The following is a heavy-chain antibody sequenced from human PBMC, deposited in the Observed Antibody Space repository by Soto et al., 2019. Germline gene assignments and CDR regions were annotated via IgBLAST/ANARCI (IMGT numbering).Heavy chain of an antibody. CDR3: ARHLAQGAIYYYYYMDV. J-gene: IGHJ6*03. V-gene: IGHV4-59*08. Sequence: SETLSLTCTVSGGSISNYYWSWIRQPPGKGLEWIGYVSYSGSTNYNPSLESRVTISVDTSKNQFSLKLSSVTAADTAVYYCARHLAQGAIYYYYYMDVWGKGTTVTVSS. CDR2: VSYSGST. D-gene: IGHD1-26*01. CDR1: GGSISNYY.